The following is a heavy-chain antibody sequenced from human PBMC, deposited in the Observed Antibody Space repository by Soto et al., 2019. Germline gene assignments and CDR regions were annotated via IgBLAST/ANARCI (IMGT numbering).Heavy chain of an antibody. V-gene: IGHV3-23*01. D-gene: IGHD2-15*01. CDR2: ISGSSSNT. J-gene: IGHJ4*02. Sequence: EVHLLESGGGLVQPGGSLRLSCAASGFTFSNYAMSWVRQAPGKGLEWVSAISGSSSNTYYADSVKGRFTISRDHSKNTLYLQMNSLGAEDTALYYGAKSGVVVAATLLDYWGQGTLVTVSA. CDR1: GFTFSNYA. CDR3: AKSGVVVAATLLDY.